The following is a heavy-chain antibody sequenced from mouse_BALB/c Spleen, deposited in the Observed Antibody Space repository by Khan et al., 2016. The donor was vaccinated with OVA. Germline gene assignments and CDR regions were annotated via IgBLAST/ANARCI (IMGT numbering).Heavy chain of an antibody. D-gene: IGHD1-1*01. V-gene: IGHV5-9-1*01. Sequence: EVELVESGGGLVKPGGSLKLSCAASGLTFSSSAMSWVRQTPEKRLEWVATISTGGRKIYYADSVKGRFTISRDNAKNTLSLQMSSLRSEDTAMYYCARSITPVVAFYYGGQGTTRTVSS. CDR1: GLTFSSSA. J-gene: IGHJ2*01. CDR2: ISTGGRKI. CDR3: ARSITPVVAFYY.